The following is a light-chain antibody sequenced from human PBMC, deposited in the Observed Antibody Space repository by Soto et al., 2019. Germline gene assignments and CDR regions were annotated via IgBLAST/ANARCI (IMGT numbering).Light chain of an antibody. V-gene: IGKV3-20*01. J-gene: IGKJ1*01. CDR1: QSVSSNF. Sequence: EIVLTQSPGTLSLSPGERATLSCKASQSVSSNFLAWYQRKPGQAPRLLIYGASYRATDIPYRFSGSGSGPDFTLTIASLDPEDFAVYYCQQYGTSPPTFGQGTKVEI. CDR2: GAS. CDR3: QQYGTSPPT.